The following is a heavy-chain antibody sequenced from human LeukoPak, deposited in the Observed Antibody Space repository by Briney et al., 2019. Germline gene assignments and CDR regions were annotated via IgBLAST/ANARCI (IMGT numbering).Heavy chain of an antibody. CDR2: IYHSGST. D-gene: IGHD5-18*01. CDR1: GGSISSTNYY. CDR3: ARGYSYAYYFDY. V-gene: IGHV4-39*07. Sequence: PSETLSLTCTVSGGSISSTNYYWGWIRQPPGKGLEWIGSIYHSGSTYYNPSLRGRVTISVDTSKNQFSLMLSSVTAADTAVYHCARGYSYAYYFDYWGQGALVTVSS. J-gene: IGHJ4*02.